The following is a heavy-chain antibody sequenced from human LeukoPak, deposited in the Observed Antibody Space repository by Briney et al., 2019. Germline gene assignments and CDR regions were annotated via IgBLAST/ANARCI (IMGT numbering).Heavy chain of an antibody. D-gene: IGHD3-9*01. CDR3: ARGEGRRYFDWFFS. CDR1: GYTFTSYY. Sequence: ASVKVSCKASGYTFTSYYMHWVRQAPGQGLEWMGWINPNNGGTDYAQKFQGRVTMTRDTSINTAYMELSRLRSDDTAVYFCARGEGRRYFDWFFSWGQGTLVTVSS. J-gene: IGHJ5*01. CDR2: INPNNGGT. V-gene: IGHV1-2*02.